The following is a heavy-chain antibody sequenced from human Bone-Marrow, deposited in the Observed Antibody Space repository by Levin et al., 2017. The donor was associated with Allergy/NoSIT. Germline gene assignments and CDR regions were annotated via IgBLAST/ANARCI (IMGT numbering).Heavy chain of an antibody. J-gene: IGHJ3*02. CDR3: ARDVGTSRRDASDI. CDR1: GYTFTGYY. Sequence: ASVKVSCKASGYTFTGYYMHWVRQAPGQGLEWVGWINPNSGDTNYAQKFQGRVTMTRDTSISTAYMELSSLRSDDTAVYYCARDVGTSRRDASDIWGQGTMVTVSS. D-gene: IGHD2-2*01. V-gene: IGHV1-2*02. CDR2: INPNSGDT.